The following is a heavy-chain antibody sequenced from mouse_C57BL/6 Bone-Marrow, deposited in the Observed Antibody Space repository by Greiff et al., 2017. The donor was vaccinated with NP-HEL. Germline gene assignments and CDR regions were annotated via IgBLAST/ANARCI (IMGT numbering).Heavy chain of an antibody. CDR3: ARDQDDYDYWYFDV. D-gene: IGHD2-4*01. V-gene: IGHV5-4*01. J-gene: IGHJ1*03. Sequence: EVKLVESGGGLVKPGGSLKLSCAASGFTFSSYAMSWVRQTPEKRLEWVATISDGGSYTYYPDNVKGRFTISRDNAKNNLYLQMSHLKSEDTAMYYCARDQDDYDYWYFDVWGTGTTVTVSS. CDR2: ISDGGSYT. CDR1: GFTFSSYA.